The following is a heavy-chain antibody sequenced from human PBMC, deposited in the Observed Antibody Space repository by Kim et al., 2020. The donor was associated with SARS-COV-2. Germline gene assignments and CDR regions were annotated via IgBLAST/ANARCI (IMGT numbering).Heavy chain of an antibody. J-gene: IGHJ4*02. V-gene: IGHV3-7*03. CDR2: IKQDGSEK. D-gene: IGHD6-13*01. CDR3: ARDLSSSWQNFDY. CDR1: GFTFSSYW. Sequence: GGSLKLSCAASGFTFSSYWMSWVRQAPGKGLEWVANIKQDGSEKYYVDSVKGRFTISRDNAKNSLYLQMNSLRAEDTAVYYCARDLSSSWQNFDYWGQGTLVTVSS.